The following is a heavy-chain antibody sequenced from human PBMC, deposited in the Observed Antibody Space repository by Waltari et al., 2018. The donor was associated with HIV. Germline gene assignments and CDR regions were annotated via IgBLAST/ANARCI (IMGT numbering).Heavy chain of an antibody. CDR3: ARHSGSMGGAFDV. J-gene: IGHJ3*01. V-gene: IGHV4-59*08. Sequence: YWSWIRQPPGQGLEWIGYLYHSGSTNYNPSLKSRVTTSVDTSKNRFSLNLTSVTAADTAVYYCARHSGSMGGAFDVWGQGTMVTVSS. D-gene: IGHD3-10*01. CDR2: LYHSGST. CDR1: Y.